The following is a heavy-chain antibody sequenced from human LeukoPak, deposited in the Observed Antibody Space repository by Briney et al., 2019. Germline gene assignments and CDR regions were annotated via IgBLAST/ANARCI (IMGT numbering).Heavy chain of an antibody. V-gene: IGHV1-46*01. J-gene: IGHJ4*02. Sequence: ASVKVSCKASGYTFTSYYMHWVRQAPGQGLEWMGIINPSGGSTSYAQKFQGRVTMTRGTSTSTVYMELSSLRSEDTAAYYCARDRRDYDILTGYSISYYFDYWGQGTLVTVSS. CDR2: INPSGGST. CDR1: GYTFTSYY. CDR3: ARDRRDYDILTGYSISYYFDY. D-gene: IGHD3-9*01.